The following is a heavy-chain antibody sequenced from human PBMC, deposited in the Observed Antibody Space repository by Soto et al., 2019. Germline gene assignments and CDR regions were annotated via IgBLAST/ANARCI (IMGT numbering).Heavy chain of an antibody. D-gene: IGHD3-9*01. V-gene: IGHV4-34*01. CDR3: ARDNHPCAAIPVRKLKTTWLFDP. CDR1: GGSFSVYS. Sequence: SETLSLTCAVYGGSFSVYSWSWMRQPPGKVLEWVREINHSGMTHYSPSLESRGSLSVASSKNQFSLKLSSVTAPDTAVYYCARDNHPCAAIPVRKLKTTWLFDPWGQGTLVTVPS. CDR2: INHSGMT. J-gene: IGHJ5*02.